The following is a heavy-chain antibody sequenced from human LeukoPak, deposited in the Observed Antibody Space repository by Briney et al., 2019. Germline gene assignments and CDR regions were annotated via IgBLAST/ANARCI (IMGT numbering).Heavy chain of an antibody. Sequence: GGSLRLSCAASGFTFSNYAMSGVRQAPGKGLEWVSSLSDKGGSRYYADSVNGRFTISRDNSKNALYLHMNSLRVEDTAVYYCAKDPETYSSRWFDSWGQGTLVTVSS. CDR2: LSDKGGSR. CDR3: AKDPETYSSRWFDS. J-gene: IGHJ5*01. CDR1: GFTFSNYA. D-gene: IGHD2-21*01. V-gene: IGHV3-23*01.